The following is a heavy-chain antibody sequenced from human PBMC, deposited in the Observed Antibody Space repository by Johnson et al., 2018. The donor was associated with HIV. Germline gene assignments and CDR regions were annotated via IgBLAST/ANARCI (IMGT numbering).Heavy chain of an antibody. CDR2: IYSGGST. CDR3: ARDRGLDAFDI. Sequence: VQLVESGGGLVQPGGSLRLSCAASGFTVSRNYMSWVRQAPGKGLEWVSVIYSGGSTYYADSVKGRFTISRDNSKNTVYLQMNSLRGEDTAVYYCARDRGLDAFDIWGQGTMVTVSS. V-gene: IGHV3-66*01. J-gene: IGHJ3*02. CDR1: GFTVSRNY. D-gene: IGHD3-10*01.